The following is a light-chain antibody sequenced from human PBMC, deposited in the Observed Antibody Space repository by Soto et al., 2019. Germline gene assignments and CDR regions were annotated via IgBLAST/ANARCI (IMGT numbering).Light chain of an antibody. V-gene: IGLV2-14*01. CDR3: SSYTSSSTPHYV. CDR2: EVS. Sequence: QSALTQPASVSGSPGQSITISCTGTSSDVGGYNYVSWYQQHPGKAPKLMIFEVSNRPSGVSNRFSGSKSGNTASLTISGPQAQDDADYYYSSYTSSSTPHYVFGTGTKLTVL. J-gene: IGLJ1*01. CDR1: SSDVGGYNY.